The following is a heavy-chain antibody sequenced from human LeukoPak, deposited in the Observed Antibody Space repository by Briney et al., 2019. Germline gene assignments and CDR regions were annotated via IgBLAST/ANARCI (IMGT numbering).Heavy chain of an antibody. J-gene: IGHJ6*03. D-gene: IGHD3-9*01. CDR3: ATWSAGYYLLGPYYYYMDV. V-gene: IGHV1-2*02. CDR2: INPNSGGT. Sequence: GASVKVSCKASGYTFTGYYMHWVRQAPGQGLEWMGWINPNSGGTNYAQKFQGRVTMTRDTSISTAYMELSRLRSDDTAVYYCATWSAGYYLLGPYYYYMDVWGKGTTVTISS. CDR1: GYTFTGYY.